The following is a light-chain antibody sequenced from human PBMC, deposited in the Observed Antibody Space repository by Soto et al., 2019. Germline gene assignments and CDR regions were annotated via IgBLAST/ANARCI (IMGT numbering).Light chain of an antibody. J-gene: IGKJ4*01. V-gene: IGKV3-20*01. CDR1: QSVSSSY. CDR3: QHYGSLVLT. CDR2: GAS. Sequence: EIVLTQSPGTQSLSPGERATLSGRASQSVSSSYLAWYQQKPGQAPRLLIYGASSRATGIPDRFSGSGSGTDFTLTISRLEPEDFAVYYCQHYGSLVLTFGGGTKVEIK.